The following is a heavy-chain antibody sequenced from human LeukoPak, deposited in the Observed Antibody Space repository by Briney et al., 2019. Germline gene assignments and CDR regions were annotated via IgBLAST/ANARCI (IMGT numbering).Heavy chain of an antibody. CDR1: GFTFSSYG. J-gene: IGHJ4*02. CDR3: ARDWVAVAGPEYYFDY. V-gene: IGHV3-33*01. D-gene: IGHD6-19*01. Sequence: GGSLRLSCAASGFTFSSYGMHWVRQAPGKGLEWVAVIWYDGSNKYYADSVKGRFTISRDNSKNTLYLQMNSLRAEDTAVYYCARDWVAVAGPEYYFDYWGQGTLVTVSS. CDR2: IWYDGSNK.